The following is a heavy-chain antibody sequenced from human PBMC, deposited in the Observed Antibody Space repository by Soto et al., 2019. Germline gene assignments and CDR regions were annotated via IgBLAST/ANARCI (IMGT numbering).Heavy chain of an antibody. J-gene: IGHJ6*02. CDR1: GGTFSSYP. CDR2: IIPFFGTS. Sequence: QVQLVQSGAEVKKPGSSVKVSCEASGGTFSSYPINWVRQAPGQGLEWMGGIIPFFGTSNYAHKFQGRVTITADDSTSTAYMDLRSLRSEDTAVYYCARVGHITNYGMAVWGQGTTVTVSS. V-gene: IGHV1-69*01. D-gene: IGHD1-26*01. CDR3: ARVGHITNYGMAV.